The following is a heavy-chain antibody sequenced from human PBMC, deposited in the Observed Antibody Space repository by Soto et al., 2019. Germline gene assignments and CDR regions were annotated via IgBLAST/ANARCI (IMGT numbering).Heavy chain of an antibody. D-gene: IGHD3-3*01. CDR1: GGSISSGDYY. J-gene: IGHJ5*02. V-gene: IGHV4-30-4*01. CDR3: ARDKRPSYDFWSGYYEQFDP. Sequence: SETLSLTCTVSGGSISSGDYYWSWIRQPPGKGLEWIGYIYYSGSTYYNPSLKSRVTISVDTSKNQFSLKLSSVTAADTAVYYCARDKRPSYDFWSGYYEQFDPWGQGTLVTVSS. CDR2: IYYSGST.